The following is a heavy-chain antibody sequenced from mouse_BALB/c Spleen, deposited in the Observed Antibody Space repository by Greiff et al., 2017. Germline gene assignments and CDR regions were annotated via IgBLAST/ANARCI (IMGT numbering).Heavy chain of an antibody. CDR1: GYTFTSYW. J-gene: IGHJ4*01. V-gene: IGHV1-69*02. Sequence: QVQLQQPGAELVKPGASVKLSCKASGYTFTSYWMHWVKQRPGQGLEWIGEIDPSDSYTNYNQKFKGKATLTVDKSSSTAYMQLSSLTSEDSAVYYCARRNGNYLYYAMDYWGQGTSVTVSS. CDR2: IDPSDSYT. D-gene: IGHD2-1*01. CDR3: ARRNGNYLYYAMDY.